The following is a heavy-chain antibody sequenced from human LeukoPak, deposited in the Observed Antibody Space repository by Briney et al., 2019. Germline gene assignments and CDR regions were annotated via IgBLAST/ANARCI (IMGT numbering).Heavy chain of an antibody. Sequence: GGSLRLSCAASGFTVSSNYMTWVRQAPGKGLEWVSLIYGGGGTYYADSVKGRFTISRDDSKNTLYLQMNSLRAEDTAVYYCARVTYGSGTYGAFDYWGQGTLVTVSS. CDR2: IYGGGGT. CDR3: ARVTYGSGTYGAFDY. CDR1: GFTVSSNY. J-gene: IGHJ4*02. D-gene: IGHD3-10*01. V-gene: IGHV3-53*01.